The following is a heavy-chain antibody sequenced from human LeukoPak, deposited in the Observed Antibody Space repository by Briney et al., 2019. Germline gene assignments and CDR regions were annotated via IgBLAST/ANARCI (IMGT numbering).Heavy chain of an antibody. CDR1: SYSISSAGYY. J-gene: IGHJ4*02. CDR2: NYYSGSI. V-gene: IGHV4-31*03. D-gene: IGHD6-25*01. CDR3: ATGLNPRPDY. Sequence: TSETLSLTCTVSSYSISSAGYYWSWIRQPPGKGLEFIGYNYYSGSIFYSPSLRSRVTISIDTSKNQFSLELSSVAVADTAVYYCATGLNPRPDYWGQGTLVTVSS.